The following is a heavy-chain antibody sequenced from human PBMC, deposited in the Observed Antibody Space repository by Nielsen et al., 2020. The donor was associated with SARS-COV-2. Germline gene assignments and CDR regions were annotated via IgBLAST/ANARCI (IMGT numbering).Heavy chain of an antibody. V-gene: IGHV3-48*01. CDR1: GLTFSRYS. J-gene: IGHJ4*02. D-gene: IGHD4-17*01. CDR3: ARDGAVTMPSFFDY. CDR2: ITGNSNTI. Sequence: GSLRLSCAASGLTFSRYSMNWVRQAPGKGLEWVSYITGNSNTIYYADSVKGRFTISRDNAKNSLYLQMNSLRAEDTAVYYCARDGAVTMPSFFDYWGQGTLVTVSS.